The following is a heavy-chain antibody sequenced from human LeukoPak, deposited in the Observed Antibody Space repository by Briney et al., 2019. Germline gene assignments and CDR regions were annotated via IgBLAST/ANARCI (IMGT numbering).Heavy chain of an antibody. D-gene: IGHD2-21*02. CDR2: IYYSGST. J-gene: IGHJ3*02. Sequence: PSETLSLTCTVSGGSISSGDYYWSWIRQPPGKGLEWIGYIYYSGSTYYNPSLKSRVTISVDTSKKQFSLKLSSVTAADTAVYYCARHEAAYCGGDCYLRAFDIWGQGTMVTVSS. CDR1: GGSISSGDYY. V-gene: IGHV4-30-4*01. CDR3: ARHEAAYCGGDCYLRAFDI.